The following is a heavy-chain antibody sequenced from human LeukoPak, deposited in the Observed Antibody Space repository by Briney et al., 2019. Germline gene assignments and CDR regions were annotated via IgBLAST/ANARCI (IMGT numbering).Heavy chain of an antibody. V-gene: IGHV3-53*01. D-gene: IGHD1-14*01. CDR2: IYSNGNI. J-gene: IGHJ4*02. CDR1: GFTVRSSH. CDR3: VRADNGFDQ. Sequence: GGSLRLSRAATGFTVRSSHMSWIRQAPGKGLEWVSLIYSNGNIHYADSVKGRFTISRDISKNSLYLQMNSLRVDDTAVYYCVRADNGFDQWGQGALVTVSS.